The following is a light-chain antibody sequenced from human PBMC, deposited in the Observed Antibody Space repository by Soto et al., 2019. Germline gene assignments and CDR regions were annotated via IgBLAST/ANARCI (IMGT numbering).Light chain of an antibody. CDR1: QSISSY. J-gene: IGKJ3*01. V-gene: IGKV1-39*01. CDR2: TAS. CDR3: QQSYSTPFT. Sequence: DIQMTQSPSSLSASVGDRVTMTCRASQSISSYLNWYQQKPGKAPKLLIYTASSLQSGVPSRFSGSGSVTDFTLTISSLQPEDFATYYCQQSYSTPFTFGPGTKVDI.